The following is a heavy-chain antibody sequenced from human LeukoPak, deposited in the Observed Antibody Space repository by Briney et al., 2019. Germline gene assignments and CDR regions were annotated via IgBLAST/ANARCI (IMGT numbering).Heavy chain of an antibody. J-gene: IGHJ4*02. CDR1: GFTFSSYS. CDR3: ASRYCSGGSCYSYFDY. V-gene: IGHV3-21*01. D-gene: IGHD2-15*01. CDR2: ISSSSSYI. Sequence: GGSLTLSPLSSGFTFSSYSMNSVRQAPGKGLEWVSSISSSSSYIYYADSVKGRFTISRDNAKNSLYLQMNSLTAEDTAVYCCASRYCSGGSCYSYFDYWGQGTLVTASS.